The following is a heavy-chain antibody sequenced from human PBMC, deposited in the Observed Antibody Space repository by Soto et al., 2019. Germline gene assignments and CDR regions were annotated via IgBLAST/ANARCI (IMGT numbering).Heavy chain of an antibody. J-gene: IGHJ3*02. Sequence: GGSLRLSCAASGFTFSSYGMHWVRQAPGKGLEWVAVISGSGGSTYYADSVKGRFTISRDSSKNTLYLQMNSLRAEDTAVYYCAKGNSWSPALVLDIWGQGTMVTVSS. V-gene: IGHV3-23*01. D-gene: IGHD1-7*01. CDR1: GFTFSSYG. CDR2: ISGSGGST. CDR3: AKGNSWSPALVLDI.